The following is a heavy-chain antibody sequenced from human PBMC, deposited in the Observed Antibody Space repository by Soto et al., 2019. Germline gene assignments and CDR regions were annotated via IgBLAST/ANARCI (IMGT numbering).Heavy chain of an antibody. Sequence: QVQLVESGGDVVQTGRSLRLSCAASGLTFSSYGIHWVRQAPGKGLEWLALISYDGSNKYYADSVKGRFTISRDNYKNTLDLEMISVKAEDTAVYYCAKEHSGWGVCDFWGQGTLVTVSS. D-gene: IGHD6-19*01. CDR1: GLTFSSYG. CDR3: AKEHSGWGVCDF. V-gene: IGHV3-30*18. CDR2: ISYDGSNK. J-gene: IGHJ4*02.